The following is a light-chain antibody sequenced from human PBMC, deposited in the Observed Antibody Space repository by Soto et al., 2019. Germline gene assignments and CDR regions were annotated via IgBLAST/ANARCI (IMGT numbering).Light chain of an antibody. J-gene: IGKJ5*01. CDR2: EVS. CDR1: QSLLHITGETF. V-gene: IGKV2D-29*02. Sequence: DVVMTQTPLSLSVAPGQPASISCKSSQSLLHITGETFLFWYLQNPGQSPQLLIYEVSTRVSGVPDRFSGSGSGTDLTLDISRVETDDVGIYSCMQSTQLPPTFGQGTRLGI. CDR3: MQSTQLPPT.